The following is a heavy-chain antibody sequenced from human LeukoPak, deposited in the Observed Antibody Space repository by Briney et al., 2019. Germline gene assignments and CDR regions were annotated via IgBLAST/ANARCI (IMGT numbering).Heavy chain of an antibody. V-gene: IGHV1-2*02. Sequence: ASVKVSCKASGYTFTGYYIHWVRQAPGQGLEWMGWINPNSGDTNYAQKFQGRVTVTRDTSIGTAYMDLSWLRSDDTVVYYCARVGSSGWYVHPTLDYWGQGTLVTVSS. CDR1: GYTFTGYY. CDR2: INPNSGDT. J-gene: IGHJ4*02. CDR3: ARVGSSGWYVHPTLDY. D-gene: IGHD6-19*01.